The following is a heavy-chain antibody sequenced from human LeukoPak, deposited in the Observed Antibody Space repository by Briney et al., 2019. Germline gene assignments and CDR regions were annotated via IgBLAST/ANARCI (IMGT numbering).Heavy chain of an antibody. CDR2: IYTSGST. V-gene: IGHV4-4*09. D-gene: IGHD5-12*01. CDR1: GGSISSYY. J-gene: IGHJ5*02. CDR3: ARRGYSGYDFGWFDP. Sequence: PSETLSLTCTVSGGSISSYYWSWIRQPPGKGLEWIGYIYTSGSTNYNPSLKSRVTISVDTSKNQFSLKLSSVTAADTAVYYCARRGYSGYDFGWFDPWGQGTLVTVSS.